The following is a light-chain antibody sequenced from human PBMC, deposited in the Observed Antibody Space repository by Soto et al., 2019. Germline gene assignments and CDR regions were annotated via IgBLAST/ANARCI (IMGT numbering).Light chain of an antibody. V-gene: IGLV2-14*01. J-gene: IGLJ2*01. CDR1: SSDVGGYNY. CDR2: EVS. Sequence: QSALTQPASVSGSPGQSITISCTGTSSDVGGYNYVSWYQQHQGKAPKLMIYEVSNRPSGVSNRFSGSKSGNTASLTISGLQAEDEADDYCSSYTSSSTVVFGGGTQLTVL. CDR3: SSYTSSSTVV.